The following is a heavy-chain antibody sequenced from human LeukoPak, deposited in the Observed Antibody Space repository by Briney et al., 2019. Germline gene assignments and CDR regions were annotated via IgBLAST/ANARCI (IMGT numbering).Heavy chain of an antibody. Sequence: PGGALRLSCAASGFYFGNYAMSWVRQGPGKGLIWVSSIFGSGGTTYYTVSVKGRFNISRDHSQNTFDLQMTGLRSGGRALIYRVKGGTGVQVDDYWGQGNVTTV. D-gene: IGHD3/OR15-3a*01. CDR1: GFYFGNYA. CDR2: IFGSGGTT. CDR3: VKGGTGVQVDDY. V-gene: IGHV3-23*01. J-gene: IGHJ4*02.